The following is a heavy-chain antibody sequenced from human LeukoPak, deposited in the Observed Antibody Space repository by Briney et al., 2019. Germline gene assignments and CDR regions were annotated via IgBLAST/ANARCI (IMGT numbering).Heavy chain of an antibody. CDR1: GFTFSSYD. D-gene: IGHD3-22*01. CDR2: ICTAGDT. V-gene: IGHV3-13*04. CDR3: ARQEPSSGYWGDAFDI. J-gene: IGHJ3*02. Sequence: GGSLRLSCEASGFTFSSYDMHWVRQATGKGLEWVSAICTAGDTYYPGSVKGRFTISRENAKNSLYLQMNSLRAGDTAVYYCARQEPSSGYWGDAFDIWGQGTMVTVSS.